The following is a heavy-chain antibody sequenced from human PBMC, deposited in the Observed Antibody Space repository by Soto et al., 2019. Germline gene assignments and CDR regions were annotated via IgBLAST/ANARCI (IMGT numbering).Heavy chain of an antibody. CDR2: IYPGDSDT. D-gene: IGHD3-22*01. V-gene: IGHV5-51*01. Sequence: PGESLKISCKASGYSLNTYWIGWVRQLPGKGLEWMGIIYPGDSDTRYSPSFQGQVTISADKSITTVYLQWNSLKASDTAIYYCARPGFYDSSGFFNFDYWGQGTLVTVSS. J-gene: IGHJ4*02. CDR3: ARPGFYDSSGFFNFDY. CDR1: GYSLNTYW.